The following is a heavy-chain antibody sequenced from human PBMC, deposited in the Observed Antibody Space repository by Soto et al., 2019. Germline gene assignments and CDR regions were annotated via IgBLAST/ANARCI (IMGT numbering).Heavy chain of an antibody. D-gene: IGHD1-1*01. CDR1: GGSISTRDYF. CDR3: ARDSTMTWTLGRLDV. V-gene: IGHV4-31*01. CDR2: IFYSGST. Sequence: QVQLQESGPGLVKPSQTLSLTCTVSGGSISTRDYFWGWVRQHPGKGLEWIGYIFYSGSTYYNPSLQSPLTITVNTAKKPVSLRLASVPAADTAVFYCARDSTMTWTLGRLDVWGQGTTVTVSS. J-gene: IGHJ6*02.